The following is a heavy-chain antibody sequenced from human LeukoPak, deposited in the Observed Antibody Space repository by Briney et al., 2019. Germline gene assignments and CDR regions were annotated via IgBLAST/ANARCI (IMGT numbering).Heavy chain of an antibody. V-gene: IGHV4-39*01. CDR3: ARNRVVVVAATQTNYFDY. J-gene: IGHJ4*02. CDR2: IYYSGST. D-gene: IGHD2-15*01. CDR1: GGSISSSSYY. Sequence: SETLSLTCTVSGGSISSSSYYWGWIRQPPGKGLEWIGSIYYSGSTYYNPSLKSRVTISVDTSKNQFSLKLSSVTAADTAVYYCARNRVVVVAATQTNYFDYWGQGTLVTVSS.